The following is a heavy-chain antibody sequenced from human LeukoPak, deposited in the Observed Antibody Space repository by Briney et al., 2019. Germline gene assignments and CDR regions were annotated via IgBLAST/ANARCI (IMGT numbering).Heavy chain of an antibody. Sequence: SETLSLTCAVYGGSFNSYYWSWIRQTPGKGLEWIGEISHNGSAGYNPSLKSRVTISVDVSKNQVSLKLRSVTAADTAIYYCARDMYVTGDAFDIWGRGTMVTVSS. V-gene: IGHV4-34*01. D-gene: IGHD2-21*02. CDR3: ARDMYVTGDAFDI. CDR2: ISHNGSA. J-gene: IGHJ3*02. CDR1: GGSFNSYY.